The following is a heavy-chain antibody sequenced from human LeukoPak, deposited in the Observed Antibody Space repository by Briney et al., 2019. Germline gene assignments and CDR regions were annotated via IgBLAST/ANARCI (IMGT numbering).Heavy chain of an antibody. CDR3: ARRAGAYSHPYDY. Sequence: GGSLRLSCAASGFTFSNAWMSWVRQAPGKGLEWVGRIKSKTNGGTTDYAAPVKGRFTISRDNSKNTLYLQMNSLRAEDTAVYYCARRAGAYSHPYDYWGQGTLVTVSS. V-gene: IGHV3-15*01. D-gene: IGHD4/OR15-4a*01. CDR2: IKSKTNGGTT. CDR1: GFTFSNAW. J-gene: IGHJ4*02.